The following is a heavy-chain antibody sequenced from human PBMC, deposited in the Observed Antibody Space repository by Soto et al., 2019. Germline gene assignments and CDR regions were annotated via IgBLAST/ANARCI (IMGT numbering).Heavy chain of an antibody. Sequence: EVQLLESGGGLVQPGGSLRLSCAASGCTFSSYAMNWVRQAPRKGLEWVSCINVSGGSTYYADSVKGRFTISRDNSKNTLYLQMNSLGADDTALYYCGGAYRSYYMDVWGKGTTVTVSS. J-gene: IGHJ6*03. V-gene: IGHV3-23*01. CDR2: INVSGGST. CDR3: GGAYRSYYMDV. D-gene: IGHD3-16*02. CDR1: GCTFSSYA.